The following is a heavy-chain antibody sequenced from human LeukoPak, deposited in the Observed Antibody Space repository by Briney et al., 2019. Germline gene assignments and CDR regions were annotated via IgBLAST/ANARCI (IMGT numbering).Heavy chain of an antibody. J-gene: IGHJ4*02. D-gene: IGHD2-15*01. CDR3: ARDMGDCIGSSGGSCYPEY. Sequence: SETLSLTCAVSGGSINSSNWWIWVRQPPGKGLEWIAEIYHSGSTYYNPSLSSRVTISVDKSKNQFSLKLRSVTAADTAVYYCARDMGDCIGSSGGSCYPEYWGQGTLVTVSS. CDR1: GGSINSSNW. V-gene: IGHV4-4*02. CDR2: IYHSGST.